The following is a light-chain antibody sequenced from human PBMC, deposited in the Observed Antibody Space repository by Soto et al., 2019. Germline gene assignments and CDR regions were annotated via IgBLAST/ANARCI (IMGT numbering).Light chain of an antibody. CDR1: QSVSSN. CDR3: QQYNNWPIT. V-gene: IGKV3-15*01. J-gene: IGKJ5*01. CDR2: AAS. Sequence: EIVLTQSPGTLSLSAGERATLSCRASQSVSSNYLAWYQQKPGQAPRLLIYAASIRATGLPARFSGSGSGTQFTLTISSLQSEDFAVYYCQQYNNWPITFGQGTRLEIK.